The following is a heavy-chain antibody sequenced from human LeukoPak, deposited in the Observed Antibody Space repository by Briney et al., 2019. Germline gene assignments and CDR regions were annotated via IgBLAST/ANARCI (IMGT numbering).Heavy chain of an antibody. CDR2: IYHSGST. CDR1: GYSISSGYY. J-gene: IGHJ4*02. V-gene: IGHV4-38-2*02. CDR3: ARGFGDLGPFDY. D-gene: IGHD3-10*01. Sequence: SETLSLTCTVSGYSISSGYYWGWIRQPPGKGLEWIGSIYHSGSTYYNPSLKSRVTISVDTSKNQFSLKLSSVTAADTAVYYCARGFGDLGPFDYWGQGTLVTVSS.